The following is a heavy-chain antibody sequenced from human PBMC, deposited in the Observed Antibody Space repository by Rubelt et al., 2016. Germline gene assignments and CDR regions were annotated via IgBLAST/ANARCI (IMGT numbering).Heavy chain of an antibody. CDR1: GYTFSNYG. V-gene: IGHV1-18*01. CDR2: IGGNNGDH. D-gene: IGHD3-10*01. CDR3: ARDPRGKDDLDY. J-gene: IGHJ4*02. Sequence: QVQLVQSGTEVREPGASVKVSCKASGYTFSNYGFSWVRQAPGQRLEWGGWIGGNNGDHAYAEDFQDRVTMTTDTSTCIGCMELRSLRSDDTYVDYWARDPRGKDDLDYWGQGTLVIVSS.